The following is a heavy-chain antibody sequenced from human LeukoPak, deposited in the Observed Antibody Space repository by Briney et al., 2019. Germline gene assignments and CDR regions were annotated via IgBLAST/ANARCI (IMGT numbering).Heavy chain of an antibody. CDR2: VDTSGRT. V-gene: IGHV4-61*02. CDR1: GGSISSGHYY. CDR3: ARGSSVGGTTYHHY. D-gene: IGHD1-1*01. Sequence: PSETLSLTCAVPGGSISSGHYYWTWIRQPAGKGLEWIGCVDTSGRTNYNPSVKSRVTMSLDTSKNQFSVNLTSVTAADTAIYYCARGSSVGGTTYHHYWGQGTLVSVSS. J-gene: IGHJ4*02.